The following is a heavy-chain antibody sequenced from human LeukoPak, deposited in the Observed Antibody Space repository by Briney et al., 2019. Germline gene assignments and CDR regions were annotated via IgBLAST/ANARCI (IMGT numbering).Heavy chain of an antibody. CDR2: IRQDGSEK. D-gene: IGHD2-15*01. CDR3: ARGKYCSGGRCPGAGWFDP. V-gene: IGHV3-7*01. J-gene: IGHJ5*02. Sequence: QTGGSLRLSCTASGFIFSSYWMTWVRQAPGKGLEWVANIRQDGSEKNFVDSVKGRFTISRDNAKNSLYLQMNSLRAEDTAVYYCARGKYCSGGRCPGAGWFDPWGQGTLVTVSS. CDR1: GFIFSSYW.